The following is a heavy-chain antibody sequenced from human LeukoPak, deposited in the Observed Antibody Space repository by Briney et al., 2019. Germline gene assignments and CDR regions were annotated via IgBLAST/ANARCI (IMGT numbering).Heavy chain of an antibody. CDR3: ARQEYQLLPIDY. Sequence: SETLSLTCAVSGYSISSGYYWGWIRQPPGKGLEWIGSIYYSGSTYYNPSLKSRVTISVDTSKNQFSLKLSSVTAADTAVYYCARQEYQLLPIDYWGQGTLVTVSS. CDR1: GYSISSGYY. D-gene: IGHD2-2*01. V-gene: IGHV4-38-2*01. CDR2: IYYSGST. J-gene: IGHJ4*02.